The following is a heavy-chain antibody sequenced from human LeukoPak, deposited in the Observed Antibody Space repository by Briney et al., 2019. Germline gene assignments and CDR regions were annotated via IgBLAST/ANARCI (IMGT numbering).Heavy chain of an antibody. CDR1: GFSLSTSGVG. Sequence: ESGPTPVKPTQTLTLTCTFSGFSLSTSGVGVGWIRQPPGKALEWLALIYWDDDKRYSPSLKSRLTITKDTSKNQVVLTMTNMDPVDTATYYCAHSVGGTTRNWFDPWGQGTLVTVSS. CDR3: AHSVGGTTRNWFDP. V-gene: IGHV2-5*02. D-gene: IGHD1-1*01. J-gene: IGHJ5*02. CDR2: IYWDDDK.